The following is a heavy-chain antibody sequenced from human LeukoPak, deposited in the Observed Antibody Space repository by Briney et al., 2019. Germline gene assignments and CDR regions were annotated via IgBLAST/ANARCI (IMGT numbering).Heavy chain of an antibody. J-gene: IGHJ4*02. Sequence: ASVKVSCKASGYTFTSYYMHWVRQAPGQGLEWMGIINPSGGSTSYAQKFQGIVTMTRDMSTSTVYMELSSLRSEDTAGYYCARGSSKGAAAARGTCDYWGQGTLVTVSS. D-gene: IGHD6-13*01. V-gene: IGHV1-46*01. CDR3: ARGSSKGAAAARGTCDY. CDR2: INPSGGST. CDR1: GYTFTSYY.